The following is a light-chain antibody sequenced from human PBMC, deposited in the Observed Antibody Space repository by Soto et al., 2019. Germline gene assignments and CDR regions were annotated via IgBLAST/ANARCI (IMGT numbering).Light chain of an antibody. Sequence: DIRMTQSPSSLSASVGDRVTITCRASASISNYLNWYQQTPGKAPNLLIYAASSLQSGVPSRFSGSGSGTDFILTISNLQPEDFATYYCQQSYITPWTFGQGTKVEIK. CDR2: AAS. J-gene: IGKJ1*01. CDR3: QQSYITPWT. CDR1: ASISNY. V-gene: IGKV1-39*01.